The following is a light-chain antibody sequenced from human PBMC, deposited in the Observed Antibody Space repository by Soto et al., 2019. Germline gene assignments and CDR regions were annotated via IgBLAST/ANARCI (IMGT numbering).Light chain of an antibody. Sequence: IVLTQSPGTLSLSPGERATLSCRASQNVGSRYLAWYQQKPGQAPRLLIYGASTRATGIPARFSGSGSGTEFTLTISSLQSEDFAVYYCQQYNNWPRTFGQGTKVDIK. J-gene: IGKJ1*01. CDR3: QQYNNWPRT. CDR1: QNVGSRY. CDR2: GAS. V-gene: IGKV3-15*01.